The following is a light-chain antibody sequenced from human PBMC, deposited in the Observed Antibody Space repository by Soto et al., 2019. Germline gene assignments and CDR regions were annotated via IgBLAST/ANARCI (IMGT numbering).Light chain of an antibody. CDR1: QSVRTN. V-gene: IGKV3-15*01. CDR2: GES. J-gene: IGKJ1*01. Sequence: ETVVTQSPATLSVSPGERATLSCRASQSVRTNLAWYQQKPGQAPRLLLYGESTRATDIPARFSGRGSGTKFTLTISSLQSEDFAVYYGQQRQTFGQGTKVDIK. CDR3: QQRQT.